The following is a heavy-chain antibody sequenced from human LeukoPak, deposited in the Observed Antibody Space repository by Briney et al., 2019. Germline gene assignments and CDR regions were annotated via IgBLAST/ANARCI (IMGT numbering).Heavy chain of an antibody. D-gene: IGHD3-22*01. Sequence: SQTLSLTCAVSVGSISLYYWSWVRQPAAKGLECIGRIYTSGRTKYNPSLTSRGTMSVATSKNQCSLKLSSGTAADTAVYYCARCHYYDSSGYYEEDYWGQGTLVTVSS. CDR3: ARCHYYDSSGYYEEDY. V-gene: IGHV4-4*07. J-gene: IGHJ4*02. CDR2: IYTSGRT. CDR1: VGSISLYY.